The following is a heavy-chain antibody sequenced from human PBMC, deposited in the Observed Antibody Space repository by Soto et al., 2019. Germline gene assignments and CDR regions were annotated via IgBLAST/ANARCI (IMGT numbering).Heavy chain of an antibody. CDR3: PKSAYSYVYFDY. J-gene: IGHJ4*02. V-gene: IGHV3-30*18. Sequence: QVQLVESGGGVVQPGRSLRLSCAASGFTFSSYGMHWVRQAPGKGLEWVAVISYDGSNKDYADSVKGRFTISRDSSKNTLYLQMNSLRPEDTAVYYCPKSAYSYVYFDYWGQGTLVIVSS. CDR2: ISYDGSNK. D-gene: IGHD5-18*01. CDR1: GFTFSSYG.